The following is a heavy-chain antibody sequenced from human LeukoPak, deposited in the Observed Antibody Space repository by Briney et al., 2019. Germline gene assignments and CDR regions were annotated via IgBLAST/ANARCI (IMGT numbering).Heavy chain of an antibody. Sequence: AISXVRQAPGQXLEWMGGVIPLFGVANYAQKFQGRVTITADESTSTAYMELSSLRSEDTAVYYCARRLRLIDNWFDPWGQGTLVTVSS. D-gene: IGHD5-12*01. V-gene: IGHV1-69*01. CDR2: VIPLFGVA. J-gene: IGHJ5*02. CDR1: A. CDR3: ARRLRLIDNWFDP.